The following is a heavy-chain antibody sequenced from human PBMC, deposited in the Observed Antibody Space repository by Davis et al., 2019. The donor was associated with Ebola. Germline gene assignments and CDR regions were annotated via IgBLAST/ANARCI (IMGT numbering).Heavy chain of an antibody. CDR2: IKQDGSEK. J-gene: IGHJ3*02. CDR3: ARDLPSWYIFSDAFDI. D-gene: IGHD1-14*01. V-gene: IGHV3-7*01. Sequence: GESLKISCAASGFTFSSYWMSWVRQAPGKGLEWVANIKQDGSEKYYVDSVKGRFTISRDNAKNSLYLQMNSLRAEDKAVYYCARDLPSWYIFSDAFDIWGQGTMVTVSS. CDR1: GFTFSSYW.